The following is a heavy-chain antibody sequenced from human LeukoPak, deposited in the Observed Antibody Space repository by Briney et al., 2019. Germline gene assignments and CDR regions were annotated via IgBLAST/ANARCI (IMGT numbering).Heavy chain of an antibody. D-gene: IGHD6-6*01. Sequence: GGSLRLSCAASGFTVSSNYMSWVRQAPGKGLEWVSLIYSGGSTYYADSVKGRFTISRDNSENTLYLQMNSLRAEDTAVYYCAKGLLIKKVSVYGMDVWGQGTTVTVSS. CDR1: GFTVSSNY. J-gene: IGHJ6*02. V-gene: IGHV3-53*01. CDR3: AKGLLIKKVSVYGMDV. CDR2: IYSGGST.